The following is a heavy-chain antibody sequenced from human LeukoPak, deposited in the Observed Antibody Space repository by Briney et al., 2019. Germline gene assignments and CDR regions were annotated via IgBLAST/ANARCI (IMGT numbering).Heavy chain of an antibody. CDR1: GYTFTGYY. CDR3: ARVGEELTVTLAEYFQH. CDR2: INPNSGGT. D-gene: IGHD3-10*01. V-gene: IGHV1-2*02. Sequence: ASVKVSCKASGYTFTGYYMHWVRQAPGQGLEWMGWINPNSGGTNYAQKFQGRVTMTRDTSISTAYMELSRLRSDDTAVYYCARVGEELTVTLAEYFQHWGQGTLVTVSS. J-gene: IGHJ1*01.